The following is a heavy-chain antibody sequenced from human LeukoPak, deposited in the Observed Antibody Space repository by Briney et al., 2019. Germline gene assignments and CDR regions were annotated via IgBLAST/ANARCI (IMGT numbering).Heavy chain of an antibody. CDR1: GGSISNSSYY. V-gene: IGHV4-39*07. D-gene: IGHD7-27*01. CDR3: ASQGTGGLPDY. J-gene: IGHJ4*02. Sequence: SETLSLTCTVSGGSISNSSYYWGWIRQPPGKGLEWIGSIYYSGTTYYNPSLKSRVTISADTSKNQFSLRLNSVTAADTAVYYCASQGTGGLPDYWGQGTLVTVSS. CDR2: IYYSGTT.